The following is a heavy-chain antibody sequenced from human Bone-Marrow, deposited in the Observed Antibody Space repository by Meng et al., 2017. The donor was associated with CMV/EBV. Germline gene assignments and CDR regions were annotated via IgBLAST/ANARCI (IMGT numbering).Heavy chain of an antibody. CDR2: IYNDGST. V-gene: IGHV3-66*02. CDR1: GFPVSSKF. Sequence: GESLKISCAASGFPVSSKFMYWVRQAPGKGLEWVSVIYNDGSTYYADSVKGRFTFSRDNSKNTLYLQMNSLRVEDTAVYYCARDLRYNWNDPQRYFDLWGRGTLVPSPQ. D-gene: IGHD1-1*01. CDR3: ARDLRYNWNDPQRYFDL. J-gene: IGHJ2*01.